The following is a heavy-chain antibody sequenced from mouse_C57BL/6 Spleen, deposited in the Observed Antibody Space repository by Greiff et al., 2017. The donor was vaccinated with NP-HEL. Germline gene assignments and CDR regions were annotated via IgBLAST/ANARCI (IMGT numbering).Heavy chain of an antibody. CDR3: ARSDWYFDV. CDR2: IYPGDGDT. J-gene: IGHJ1*03. Sequence: QVQLQQSGPELVKPGASVKISCKASGYAFSSSWMNWVKQRPGKGLEWIGRIYPGDGDTNYNGKFKGKATLTADKSSSTAYMQLRSLTSEDSAVYFCARSDWYFDVWGTGTTVTVSS. CDR1: GYAFSSSW. V-gene: IGHV1-82*01.